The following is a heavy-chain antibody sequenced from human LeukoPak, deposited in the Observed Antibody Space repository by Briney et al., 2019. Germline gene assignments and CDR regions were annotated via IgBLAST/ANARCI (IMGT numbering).Heavy chain of an antibody. CDR1: GYTFTSYG. D-gene: IGHD3-22*01. J-gene: IGHJ4*02. CDR2: ISAYNGNT. V-gene: IGHV1-18*01. Sequence: GASVKVSCKASGYTFTSYGISWVRQAPGQGLEWLEWISAYNGNTNYAQKLQGRVTMTTDTSTSTAYMELRSLRSDDTAVYYCARFQSPYYYDSSGAFDYWGQGTLVTVSS. CDR3: ARFQSPYYYDSSGAFDY.